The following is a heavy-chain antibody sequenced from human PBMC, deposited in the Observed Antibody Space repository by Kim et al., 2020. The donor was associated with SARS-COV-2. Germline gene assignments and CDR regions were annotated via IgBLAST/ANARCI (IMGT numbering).Heavy chain of an antibody. CDR3: ARDLVVSGMDV. CDR1: GITVSSNY. CDR2: IYSGGST. V-gene: IGHV3-66*01. J-gene: IGHJ6*02. Sequence: GGSLRLSCAASGITVSSNYMSWVRQAPGKGLEWVSLIYSGGSTYYADSVKGRFTISRDNSKNTLYLQMNSLRAEDTALYYCARDLVVSGMDVWGQGTTVTVSS. D-gene: IGHD2-8*02.